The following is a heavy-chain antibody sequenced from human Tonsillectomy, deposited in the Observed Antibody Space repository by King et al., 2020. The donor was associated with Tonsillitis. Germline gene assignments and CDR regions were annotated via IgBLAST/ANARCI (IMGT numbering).Heavy chain of an antibody. V-gene: IGHV4-38-2*01. Sequence: VQLQESGPGPVKPSETLSLTCAVSGYSINNGYYWGWIRQPPGTGLEWIGSIYHTGSTYYNPSLKSRLTISMDASRNEFSLKVTSVTAADTAVYYWASNDAWPTITTYYYSYFGMDVWGQGTTVTVSS. J-gene: IGHJ6*02. CDR2: IYHTGST. D-gene: IGHD5-24*01. CDR3: ASNDAWPTITTYYYSYFGMDV. CDR1: GYSINNGYY.